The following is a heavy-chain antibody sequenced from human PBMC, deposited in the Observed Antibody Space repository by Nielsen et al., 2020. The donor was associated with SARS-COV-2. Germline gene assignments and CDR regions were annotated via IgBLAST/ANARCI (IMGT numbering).Heavy chain of an antibody. CDR3: AKDQGWELPLYYYYYGMDV. V-gene: IGHV3-30*18. D-gene: IGHD1-26*01. CDR2: ISYDGSNK. J-gene: IGHJ6*02. Sequence: WIRQPPGKGLEWVAVISYDGSNKYYADSVKGRFTISRDNSKNTLYLQMNSLRAEDTAVCYCAKDQGWELPLYYYYYGMDVWGQGTTVTVSS.